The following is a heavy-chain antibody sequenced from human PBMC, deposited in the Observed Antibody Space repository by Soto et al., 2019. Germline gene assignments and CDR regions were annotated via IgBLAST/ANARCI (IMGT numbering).Heavy chain of an antibody. CDR1: GYTFTNYW. CDR3: AASIFYYATDV. CDR2: IYPGDSDT. Sequence: GESRKISCKGSGYTFTNYWIGWVRQMPGKGLEWMGIIYPGDSDTKYNPSFQGQVTISADKSITTTYLQWSSLKASDTAIYYCAASIFYYATDVSGQGPTVTVSS. J-gene: IGHJ6*02. V-gene: IGHV5-51*01.